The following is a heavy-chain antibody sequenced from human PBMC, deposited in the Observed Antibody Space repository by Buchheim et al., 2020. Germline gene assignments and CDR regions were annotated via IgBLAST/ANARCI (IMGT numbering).Heavy chain of an antibody. J-gene: IGHJ4*02. CDR2: INPSGGST. D-gene: IGHD5-18*01. V-gene: IGHV1-46*01. CDR1: GYTFTSYY. Sequence: QVQLVQSGAEVKKPGASVKVSCKASGYTFTSYYMHWVRQAPGQGLEWMGIINPSGGSTSYAQKFQGRVTMTRDTSTSKGHMELSSLRSEDTAVYYCARGRREDTAMVGYYFDYWGQGTL. CDR3: ARGRREDTAMVGYYFDY.